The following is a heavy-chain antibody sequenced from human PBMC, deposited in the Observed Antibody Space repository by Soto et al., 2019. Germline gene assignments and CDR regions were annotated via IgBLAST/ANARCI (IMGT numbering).Heavy chain of an antibody. J-gene: IGHJ4*02. V-gene: IGHV4-30-2*01. Sequence: PSETRSLTCAVSVCSISSCGYSWSWIRQPPGKGLEWIVYIYHSGSTYYNPSLKRRVTISVDRSKNQFSLKLSSVTAADTAVYYCAREAEWLRSYYFDYWGQGTLVTVSS. CDR2: IYHSGST. CDR3: AREAEWLRSYYFDY. D-gene: IGHD5-12*01. CDR1: VCSISSCGYS.